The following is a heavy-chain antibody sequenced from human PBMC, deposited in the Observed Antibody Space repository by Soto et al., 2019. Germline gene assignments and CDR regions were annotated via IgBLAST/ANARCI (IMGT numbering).Heavy chain of an antibody. D-gene: IGHD3-10*01. CDR2: IYPGDSDT. CDR1: GYSFTSYW. Sequence: EVQLVQSGAEVKKPGESLKISCKGSGYSFTSYWIGWVRQMPGKGLEWMGIIYPGDSDTRYSPSFQGQVTISADKSISTAYLQWSSLKASDTAMYYCARQDLAPPYMVRGVIGVGWFDPWGQGTLVTVSS. CDR3: ARQDLAPPYMVRGVIGVGWFDP. J-gene: IGHJ5*02. V-gene: IGHV5-51*01.